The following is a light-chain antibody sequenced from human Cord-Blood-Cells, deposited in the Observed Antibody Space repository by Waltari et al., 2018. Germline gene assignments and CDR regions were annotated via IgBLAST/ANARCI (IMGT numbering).Light chain of an antibody. Sequence: DSVLTQSQATLSLSPGDRATLSCRASQIVSSYLAWYQQKPSQAPRLLIYDASNRATGIPARFSGSGSGTDFTLTNSSLEPEDSAVYYFQQRSNLPPIVTFGAATKVNIK. CDR3: QQRSNLPPIVT. CDR1: QIVSSY. J-gene: IGKJ3*01. CDR2: DAS. V-gene: IGKV3-11*01.